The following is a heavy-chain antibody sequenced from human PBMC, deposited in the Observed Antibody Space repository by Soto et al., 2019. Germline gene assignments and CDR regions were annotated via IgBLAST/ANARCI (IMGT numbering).Heavy chain of an antibody. D-gene: IGHD1-26*01. J-gene: IGHJ3*02. CDR2: INAGNGNT. CDR1: GYTFTSYA. CDR3: ARYSGSYYGAFDI. Sequence: GASLKVSCKASGYTFTSYAMHWVRQAPGQRLEWMGWINAGNGNTKYSQKFQGRVTITRDTSASTAYMELSSLRSEDTAVYYCARYSGSYYGAFDIWGQGTMVTVSS. V-gene: IGHV1-3*01.